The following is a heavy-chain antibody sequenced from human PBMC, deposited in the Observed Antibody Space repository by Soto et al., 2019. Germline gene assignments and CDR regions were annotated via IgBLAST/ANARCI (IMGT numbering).Heavy chain of an antibody. J-gene: IGHJ6*02. V-gene: IGHV3-74*03. Sequence: GVSLRLSCAASGFTFSRYWMHWVRQAPGKGLVWVSRVNSDGSSKTYADSVKGRFTLSRDNAKNTLFLQMNSLRAEDTAVYYCARDFRATGYYYYGLDVWGQGTTVTVSS. CDR3: ARDFRATGYYYYGLDV. CDR1: GFTFSRYW. CDR2: VNSDGSSK.